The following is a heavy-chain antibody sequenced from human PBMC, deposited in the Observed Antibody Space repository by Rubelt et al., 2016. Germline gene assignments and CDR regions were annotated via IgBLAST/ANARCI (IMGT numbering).Heavy chain of an antibody. CDR2: IRFDGTNN. J-gene: IGHJ5*01. CDR1: GSTFSSYG. V-gene: IGHV3-30*02. CDR3: AKNFDYNNYDS. D-gene: IGHD4-11*01. Sequence: QVHLVESGGGVVQPGGSLRLSCAASGSTFSSYGMHWVRQAPGKGLEWVAFIRFDGTNNYYADSGQGRFTISRDNSKNTLFVPMNSLRTEDTAVYYCAKNFDYNNYDSWGQGALVTVSS.